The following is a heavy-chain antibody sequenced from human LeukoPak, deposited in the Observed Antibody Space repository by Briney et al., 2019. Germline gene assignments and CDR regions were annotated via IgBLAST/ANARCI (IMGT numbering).Heavy chain of an antibody. J-gene: IGHJ4*02. CDR3: TRHIYYEDGFDY. CDR1: GFTFSDYY. V-gene: IGHV3-73*01. CDR2: IRSKANSYAT. D-gene: IGHD3-22*01. Sequence: PGGSLRLSCAASGFTFSDYYMSWIRQAPGKGLEWVGRIRSKANSYATAYAASVKGRFTISRDDSKNTAYLQMNSLKTEDTAVYYCTRHIYYEDGFDYWGQGTLVTVSS.